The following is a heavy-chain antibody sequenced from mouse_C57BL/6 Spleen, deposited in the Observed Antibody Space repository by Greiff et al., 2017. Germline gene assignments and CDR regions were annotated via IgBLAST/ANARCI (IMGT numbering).Heavy chain of an antibody. CDR2: IYPGDGDT. CDR3: ARDYDGPYYAMDY. J-gene: IGHJ4*01. Sequence: VKLQESGPELVKPGASVKISCKASGYAFSSSWMNWVKQRPGKGLEWIGRIYPGDGDTNYNGKFKGKATLTADKSSSTAYMQLSSLTSEDSAVYFCARDYDGPYYAMDYWGQGTSVTVSS. D-gene: IGHD2-4*01. V-gene: IGHV1-82*01. CDR1: GYAFSSSW.